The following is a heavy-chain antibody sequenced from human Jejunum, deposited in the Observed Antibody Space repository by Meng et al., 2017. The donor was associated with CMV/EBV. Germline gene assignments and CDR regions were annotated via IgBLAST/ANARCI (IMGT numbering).Heavy chain of an antibody. J-gene: IGHJ2*01. CDR1: GFACSSNW. CDR2: VSLDGYTT. V-gene: IGHV3-74*03. CDR3: VGSGLGVDWYFDL. Sequence: CSASGFACSSNWVHWVRQAPGKGLVWVARVSLDGYTTTYADSVKGRFTISRDNAKNMLYLQMNSLTVGDTALYYCVGSGLGVDWYFDLWGRGTLVTVSS. D-gene: IGHD2-15*01.